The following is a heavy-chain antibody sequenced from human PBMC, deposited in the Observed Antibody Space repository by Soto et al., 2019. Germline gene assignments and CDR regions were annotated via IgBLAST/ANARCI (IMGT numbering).Heavy chain of an antibody. D-gene: IGHD2-2*01. CDR3: ARDRVVVVPAANEYYYGMDV. CDR1: GGSISSGGYY. V-gene: IGHV4-31*03. J-gene: IGHJ6*02. Sequence: LSLTCTVSGGSISSGGYYWSWIRQHPGKGLEWIGYIYYSGSTYYNPSLKSRVTISVDTSKNQFSLKLSSVTAADTAVYYCARDRVVVVPAANEYYYGMDVWGQGTTVTVSS. CDR2: IYYSGST.